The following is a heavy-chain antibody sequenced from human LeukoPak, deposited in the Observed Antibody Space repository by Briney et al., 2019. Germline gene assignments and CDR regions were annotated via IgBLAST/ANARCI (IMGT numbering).Heavy chain of an antibody. CDR2: ISGSGAGT. CDR3: AKINNIAAAGTFDY. CDR1: GFTFSNYA. D-gene: IGHD6-13*01. J-gene: IGHJ4*02. Sequence: GGSLRLSCAASGFTFSNYAMSWVRQAPGKGLEWVSAISGSGAGTYYADPVKGRFTISRDNSKNTLYLQMNSLRAEDTAIYYCAKINNIAAAGTFDYWGQGTLVTVSS. V-gene: IGHV3-23*01.